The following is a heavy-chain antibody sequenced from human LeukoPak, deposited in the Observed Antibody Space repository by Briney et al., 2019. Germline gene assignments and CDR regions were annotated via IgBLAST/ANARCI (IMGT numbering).Heavy chain of an antibody. CDR2: LYYSGST. V-gene: IGHV4-30-4*08. Sequence: PSQTLSLACTVSGGSISSGDYYWRWIRQPPGKGLDWIGHLYYSGSTYHNPSLKSRVIISVDTSKKPFSLKLSSVTAADTAVYYCARSVPGASDPSYDFWSAYYKVFDYWGQGTLVTVSS. CDR3: ARSVPGASDPSYDFWSAYYKVFDY. CDR1: GGSISSGDYY. D-gene: IGHD3-3*01. J-gene: IGHJ4*02.